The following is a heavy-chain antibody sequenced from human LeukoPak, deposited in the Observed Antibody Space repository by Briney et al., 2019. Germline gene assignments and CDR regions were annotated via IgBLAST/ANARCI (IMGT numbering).Heavy chain of an antibody. V-gene: IGHV3-7*01. CDR2: IKPDGSER. CDR1: GVTFSGYW. J-gene: IGHJ3*02. D-gene: IGHD1-20*01. Sequence: GGSLRLSCAASGVTFSGYWMSWVRQAPGKGLEWVANIKPDGSERYYVDSVKGRFTVSRDNAKNSLYLQMNSLRAGDTAIYYCASGNWNDRAFDIWGQGTMVTVSS. CDR3: ASGNWNDRAFDI.